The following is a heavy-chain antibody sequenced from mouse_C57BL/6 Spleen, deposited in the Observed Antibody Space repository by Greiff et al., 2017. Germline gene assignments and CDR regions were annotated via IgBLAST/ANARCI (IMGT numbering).Heavy chain of an antibody. CDR2: ICRGGST. Sequence: QVQLQQSGPGLVQPSQSLSITCTVSGFSLTSYGVHWVRQSPGKGLEWLGVICRGGSTDYNAAFISRLTNSKDNSKSQVFLKMNSLQADDTAIYYCARKGDGLDYWGQGTTLTVSS. CDR1: GFSLTSYG. V-gene: IGHV2-2*01. CDR3: ARKGDGLDY. D-gene: IGHD2-3*01. J-gene: IGHJ2*01.